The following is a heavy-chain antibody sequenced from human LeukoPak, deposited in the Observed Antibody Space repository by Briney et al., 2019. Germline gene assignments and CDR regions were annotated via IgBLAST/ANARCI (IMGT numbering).Heavy chain of an antibody. D-gene: IGHD2-15*01. Sequence: SETLSLTCAVYGGSFSGYYWSWIRQPPGKGLEWIGEINHSGSTNYNPSLKSRVTISVDTSKNQFSLKLSSVTAADTAVYYCARGGGPYCSGGSCYSPAAPNDYWGKGTLVTVSS. CDR2: INHSGST. CDR3: ARGGGPYCSGGSCYSPAAPNDY. V-gene: IGHV4-34*01. J-gene: IGHJ4*02. CDR1: GGSFSGYY.